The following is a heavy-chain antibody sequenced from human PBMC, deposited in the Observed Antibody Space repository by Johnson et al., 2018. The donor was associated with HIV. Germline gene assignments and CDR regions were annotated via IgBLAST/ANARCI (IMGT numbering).Heavy chain of an antibody. J-gene: IGHJ3*02. CDR1: EFTFDDYG. V-gene: IGHV3-20*04. D-gene: IGHD3-16*02. Sequence: VQVVESGGGVVRPGGSLRLSCAASEFTFDDYGMSWVRQAPGKGLEWVSGINWNGGNTGYADSVKGRFTISRDNAKNSLYLQMSGLRAEDTAVYYCARVRASGWGSYPNDAFDIWGQGTMVTVSS. CDR3: ARVRASGWGSYPNDAFDI. CDR2: INWNGGNT.